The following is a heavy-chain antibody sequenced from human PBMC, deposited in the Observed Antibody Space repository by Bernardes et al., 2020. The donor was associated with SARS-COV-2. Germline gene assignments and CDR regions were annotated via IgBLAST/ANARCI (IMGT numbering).Heavy chain of an antibody. V-gene: IGHV1-18*04. J-gene: IGHJ5*02. D-gene: IGHD3-16*01. CDR3: ARDGGWLDP. CDR1: GYTFTSYG. CDR2: ISAYNGNT. Sequence: ASVKVSCKASGYTFTSYGISWVRQAPGQGLEWMGWISAYNGNTDYLEKLQGRITLATDTSTSTAYMELRSLKSDDTAVYYCARDGGWLDPWGQGTLVTVSS.